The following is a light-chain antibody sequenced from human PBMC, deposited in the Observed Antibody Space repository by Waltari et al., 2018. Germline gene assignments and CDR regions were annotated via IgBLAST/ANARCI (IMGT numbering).Light chain of an antibody. J-gene: IGLJ2*01. CDR2: DND. CDR3: GTWDSSLSDVV. V-gene: IGLV1-51*01. Sequence: QSVLTQPPSVSAAPGQKVTLPCPGRNSNTRHKDVSWYQQFPGTAPKLLIYDNDKRPSGIPDRFSGSKSGTSATLGITGLQTGDEADYYCGTWDSSLSDVVFGGGTKLTVL. CDR1: NSNTRHKD.